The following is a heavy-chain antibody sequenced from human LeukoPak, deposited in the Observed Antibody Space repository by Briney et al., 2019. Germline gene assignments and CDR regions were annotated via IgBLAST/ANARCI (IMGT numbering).Heavy chain of an antibody. CDR2: IYENGGTT. CDR1: GFTFRSHA. D-gene: IGHD2-21*01. CDR3: AKDFRIGYSAHFDY. Sequence: GGSLRLSCVGSGFTFRSHAMSWVRQAPEQGLEFVSGIYENGGTTYYADSVKGRFSISRDNSKNTLYLQMDSLRGEDTAVYYCAKDFRIGYSAHFDYWGQGALVTVSS. V-gene: IGHV3-23*01. J-gene: IGHJ4*02.